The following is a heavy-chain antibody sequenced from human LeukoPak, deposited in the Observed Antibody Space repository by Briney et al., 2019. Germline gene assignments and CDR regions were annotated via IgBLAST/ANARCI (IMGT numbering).Heavy chain of an antibody. CDR2: INTNTGNP. Sequence: ALVKVSCKASGYTFTSYAMNWVRQAPGQGLEWMGWINTNTGNPTYAQGFTGRFVFSLDTSVSTAYLQISSLKAEDTAVYYCARESMVRGVILIDYWGQGTLVTVSS. J-gene: IGHJ4*02. V-gene: IGHV7-4-1*02. CDR3: ARESMVRGVILIDY. D-gene: IGHD3-10*01. CDR1: GYTFTSYA.